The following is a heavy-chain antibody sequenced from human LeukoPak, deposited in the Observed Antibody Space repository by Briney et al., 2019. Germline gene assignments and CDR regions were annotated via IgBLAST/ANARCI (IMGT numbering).Heavy chain of an antibody. V-gene: IGHV1-46*01. D-gene: IGHD5-18*01. CDR2: INPNGGST. Sequence: GASVKVSCKASGYTFTSYYIHWVRQAPGQGLEWMGLINPNGGSTTYAQQFQGRVTMTRDTSTSTVYMELSSLRSEDTAVYYCARAAGDTYGYRYFFDYWDPGTLLTVSS. CDR3: ARAAGDTYGYRYFFDY. CDR1: GYTFTSYY. J-gene: IGHJ4*02.